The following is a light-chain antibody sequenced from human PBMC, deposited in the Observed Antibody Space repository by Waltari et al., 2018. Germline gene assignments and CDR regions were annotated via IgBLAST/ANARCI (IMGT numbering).Light chain of an antibody. CDR2: SNN. CDR3: AAWDDSLNGLYV. V-gene: IGLV1-44*01. Sequence: QSVLTQPPSASGTPGQRVTISCSGSSSNIGSNTVTWYQQLPGTAPKLLIYSNNQPPSVLPNRFSGSKSATAASLAISGLQSEDEADYYCAAWDDSLNGLYVFGTGTKVTVL. J-gene: IGLJ1*01. CDR1: SSNIGSNT.